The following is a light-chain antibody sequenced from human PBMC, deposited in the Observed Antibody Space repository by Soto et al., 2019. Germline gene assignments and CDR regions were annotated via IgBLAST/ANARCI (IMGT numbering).Light chain of an antibody. CDR3: NSYATGNTRV. CDR2: EVS. V-gene: IGLV2-14*01. J-gene: IGLJ1*01. Sequence: QSALTQPASVSGSPGQSITISCTGSSSDIGDYDYVSWYQQHPGKAPKVLISEVSNRPSGVSNRFSGSKSGNTASLTISGLQAEDEADYYCNSYATGNTRVFXTGTKVTVL. CDR1: SSDIGDYDY.